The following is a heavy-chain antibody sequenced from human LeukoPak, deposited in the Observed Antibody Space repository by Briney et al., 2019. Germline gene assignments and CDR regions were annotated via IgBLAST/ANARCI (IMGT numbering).Heavy chain of an antibody. D-gene: IGHD1-14*01. J-gene: IGHJ3*02. V-gene: IGHV4-34*01. CDR3: ARGRRTSRAFDI. Sequence: PSETLSLTCAVYGGSFSGYYWSWIRQPPGKGLEWIGEINHSGSTNYNPPLKSRVTISVDTSKNQFSLKLSSVTAADTAVYYCARGRRTSRAFDIWGQGTMVTVSS. CDR2: INHSGST. CDR1: GGSFSGYY.